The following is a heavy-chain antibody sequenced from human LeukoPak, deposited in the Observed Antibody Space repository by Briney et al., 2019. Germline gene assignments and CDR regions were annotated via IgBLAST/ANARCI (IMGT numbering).Heavy chain of an antibody. V-gene: IGHV1-18*04. Sequence: ASVKVSCQASGYSFTTYVITWVRQAPGQGPEWLGWINPQNGNTNFAQRFQGRVTMTTDTSTNTAYMELRILTSDDTAVYYCARACTTFITQWCFSDFWGQGTLVTVSS. CDR3: ARACTTFITQWCFSDF. CDR1: GYSFTTYV. CDR2: INPQNGNT. J-gene: IGHJ4*02. D-gene: IGHD2/OR15-2a*01.